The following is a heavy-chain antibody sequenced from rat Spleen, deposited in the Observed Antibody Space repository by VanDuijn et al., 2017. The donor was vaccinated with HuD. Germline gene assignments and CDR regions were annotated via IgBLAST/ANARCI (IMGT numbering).Heavy chain of an antibody. CDR2: ITTSGGSS. CDR3: SRGSTSATVMDA. J-gene: IGHJ4*01. D-gene: IGHD3-8*01. V-gene: IGHV5-46*01. Sequence: EVQLVESGGGLVQPGRSMKLSCAASGFTFSNYAMAWVRQAPEKGLEWVATITTSGGSSYYRDSVKGRFTISRDNAKSSLYLQMNSLRSEDTATYYCSRGSTSATVMDAWGQGVSVTVSS. CDR1: GFTFSNYA.